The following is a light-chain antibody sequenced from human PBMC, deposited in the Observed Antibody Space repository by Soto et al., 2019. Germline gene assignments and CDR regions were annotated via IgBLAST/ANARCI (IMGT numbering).Light chain of an antibody. CDR1: QGISSS. Sequence: DIQLTQSPSSLSASVGDRVTITCRVSQGISSSLNWCRQKPGKVPRLLTYSASNLQSGVPSRFNNSGSGTDLTVTISSLQPEDVATYYGQRTYIAPYTFGQGTKLDIK. J-gene: IGKJ2*01. CDR3: QRTYIAPYT. V-gene: IGKV1-27*01. CDR2: SAS.